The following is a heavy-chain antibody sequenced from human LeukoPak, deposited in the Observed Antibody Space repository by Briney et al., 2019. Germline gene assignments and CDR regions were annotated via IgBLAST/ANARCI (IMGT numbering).Heavy chain of an antibody. V-gene: IGHV3-74*01. J-gene: IGHJ4*02. CDR3: ARDLHSYGYVEYYFDQ. CDR2: INSDGSSA. CDR1: GFTFNNYW. Sequence: PRGSLRLSCAASGFTFNNYWMHWVRQAPGKGLVWVSRINSDGSSASYADSVKGRVTISRDNAKNTLYLQMNSLRAEDTAVYFCARDLHSYGYVEYYFDQWGQGTLVTVSS. D-gene: IGHD5-18*01.